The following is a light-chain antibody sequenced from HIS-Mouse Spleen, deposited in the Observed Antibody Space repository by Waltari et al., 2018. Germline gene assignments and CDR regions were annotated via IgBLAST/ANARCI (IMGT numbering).Light chain of an antibody. CDR1: SSDVGGYNY. CDR3: QSYDSSFHVV. J-gene: IGLJ2*01. CDR2: HSS. Sequence: QSALTQPRPVSGSPGQSVTISCTGTSSDVGGYNYVSWYQQQPGKAPQLMIYHSSTRPSGVPDRCSGSKSGNTASLTISGLQAEDEADYYCQSYDSSFHVVFGGGTKLTVL. V-gene: IGLV2-11*01.